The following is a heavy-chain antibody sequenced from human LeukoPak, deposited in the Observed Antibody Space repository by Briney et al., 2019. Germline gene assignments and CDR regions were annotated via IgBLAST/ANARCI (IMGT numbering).Heavy chain of an antibody. J-gene: IGHJ4*02. CDR1: GDGDSFTNHD. CDR3: ARDRYDILTGFRFSPGFDY. V-gene: IGHV1-69*04. D-gene: IGHD3-9*01. Sequence: GASVKVSCKASGDGDSFTNHDISWVRQAPGQGLEWMGRIIPMLGITSSAQKFQGRVTITADKLTSTAYMELSSLRSDDTAVYYCARDRYDILTGFRFSPGFDYWGQGTLVTVSS. CDR2: IIPMLGIT.